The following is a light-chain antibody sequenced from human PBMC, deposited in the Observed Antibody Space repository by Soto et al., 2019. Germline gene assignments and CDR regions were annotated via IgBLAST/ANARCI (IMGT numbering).Light chain of an antibody. CDR3: QQYSNWPPWT. CDR1: QSLSGN. CDR2: RAS. Sequence: EIVMTQSPATLAVSPVETATLSCRASQSLSGNLAWYQQKPGQAPRLLLFRASTRATGVPARFSGSGSGTEFTLTIRGLQSEDFAVYYCQQYSNWPPWTFGPGTKGDIK. V-gene: IGKV3-15*01. J-gene: IGKJ1*01.